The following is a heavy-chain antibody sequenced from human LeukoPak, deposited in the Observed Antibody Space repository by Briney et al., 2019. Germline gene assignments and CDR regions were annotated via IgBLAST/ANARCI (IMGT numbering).Heavy chain of an antibody. V-gene: IGHV3-48*03. Sequence: GGSLRLSCAASGFTFSTYEMNWVRQAPGKGLEWVSYISSSGSAMNYTDSVKGRFTISRDNAKNSLYLQMNSLRAEDTAVYYCARDLGGSSSSAWFDPWGQGTLVTVSS. J-gene: IGHJ5*02. CDR2: ISSSGSAM. CDR3: ARDLGGSSSSAWFDP. CDR1: GFTFSTYE. D-gene: IGHD6-6*01.